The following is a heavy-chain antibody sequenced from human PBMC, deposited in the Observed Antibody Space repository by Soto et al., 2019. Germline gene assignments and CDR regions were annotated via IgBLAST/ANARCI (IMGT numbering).Heavy chain of an antibody. CDR2: IYSSGST. Sequence: SETLSLTCTVSGASISSAGYYRSWIRQHPGKGLEWIGYIYSSGSTYYNPSLKSRVNISLDTSKNQFSLKVSSVTVADTAVYYCSRIIAAASNWFDPWGQGALVTVSS. CDR3: SRIIAAASNWFDP. V-gene: IGHV4-31*03. D-gene: IGHD6-13*01. J-gene: IGHJ5*02. CDR1: GASISSAGYY.